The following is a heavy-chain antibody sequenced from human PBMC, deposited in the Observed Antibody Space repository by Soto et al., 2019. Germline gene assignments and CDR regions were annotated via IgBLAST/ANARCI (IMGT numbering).Heavy chain of an antibody. CDR3: AREEGYCSGGSRSRGRYYYYGMDV. D-gene: IGHD2-15*01. CDR1: GDSVSSNSAA. J-gene: IGHJ6*02. V-gene: IGHV6-1*01. CDR2: TYYRSKWYN. Sequence: SQTLSLTCAISGDSVSSNSAAWNWIRQSPSRGLEWLGRTYYRSKWYNDYAVSVKSRITINPDTSKNQFSLQLNSVTPEDTAVYYCAREEGYCSGGSRSRGRYYYYGMDVWGQGTTVTVSS.